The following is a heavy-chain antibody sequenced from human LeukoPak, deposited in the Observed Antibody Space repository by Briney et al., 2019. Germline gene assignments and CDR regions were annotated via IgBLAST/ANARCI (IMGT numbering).Heavy chain of an antibody. Sequence: PGGSLRLSCAASGFTFSSYVMHWVRQAPGKGLEWVAIISYDGSNEYYADSVKGRFTISRDNSKNTLYLQMNSLRAADTAVYYCARVFRADYGDLGAYWGQGTLVTVSS. V-gene: IGHV3-30*04. J-gene: IGHJ4*02. CDR2: ISYDGSNE. CDR3: ARVFRADYGDLGAY. CDR1: GFTFSSYV. D-gene: IGHD4-17*01.